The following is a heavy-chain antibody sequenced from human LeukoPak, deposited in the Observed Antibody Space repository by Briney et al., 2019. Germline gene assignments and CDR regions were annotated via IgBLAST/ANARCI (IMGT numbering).Heavy chain of an antibody. J-gene: IGHJ5*02. CDR1: GFTFSRYS. D-gene: IGHD3-22*01. V-gene: IGHV3-21*01. CDR2: ISSGSSFM. CDR3: ARDYYDSSGSSWFDP. Sequence: GGSLRLSCAASGFTFSRYSMNWVRQAPGKGLEWVSSISSGSSFMYYADSVKGRFTIFRDNAKNSLYLQMNSLRAKDTALYYCARDYYDSSGSSWFDPWGQGTLVTVSS.